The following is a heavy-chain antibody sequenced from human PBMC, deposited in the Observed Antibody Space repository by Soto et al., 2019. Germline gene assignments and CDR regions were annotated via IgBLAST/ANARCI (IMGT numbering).Heavy chain of an antibody. J-gene: IGHJ4*02. CDR2: INPDSGGT. V-gene: IGHV1-2*02. Sequence: ASVKVSCKASGYTFTGYYMHWVRQAPGQGIEWMGWINPDSGGTNYAQKFQGRVTMTRDTSISTAYMELSRLRSDDTSVYYCARDGSNYEPTDYWGQGTLVTVSS. CDR3: ARDGSNYEPTDY. CDR1: GYTFTGYY. D-gene: IGHD4-4*01.